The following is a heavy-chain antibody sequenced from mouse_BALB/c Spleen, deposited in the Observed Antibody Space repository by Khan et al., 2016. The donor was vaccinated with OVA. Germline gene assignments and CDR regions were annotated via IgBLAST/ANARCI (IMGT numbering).Heavy chain of an antibody. V-gene: IGHV3-2*02. CDR1: GYSITSDYA. CDR2: ISYSGNT. D-gene: IGHD1-1*01. CDR3: ARIYGGDFDY. Sequence: EVQLQESGPGLVKPSQSLSFTCTVTGYSITSDYAWNWIRQFPGNKLEWMGYISYSGNTKSNPSLKSRISITRDTSENQFFLQLNSVTIEDTATYYCARIYGGDFDYGGQGTTLTVSS. J-gene: IGHJ2*01.